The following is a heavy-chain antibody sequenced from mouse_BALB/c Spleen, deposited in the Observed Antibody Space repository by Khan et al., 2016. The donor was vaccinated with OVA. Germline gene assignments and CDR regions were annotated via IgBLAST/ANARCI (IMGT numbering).Heavy chain of an antibody. V-gene: IGHV9-3*02. CDR3: ARDEGKDDY. CDR2: INTNTGEP. CDR1: GYTFTNYG. Sequence: LVESGPELKKPGETVKISCKASGYTFTNYGMNWVKQAPGKGLKWMGWINTNTGEPTYAEEFKGRFAFSLETSASTAYLQINNLKNEDTATYCCARDEGKDDYWGQGTTLTVSS. D-gene: IGHD1-3*01. J-gene: IGHJ2*01.